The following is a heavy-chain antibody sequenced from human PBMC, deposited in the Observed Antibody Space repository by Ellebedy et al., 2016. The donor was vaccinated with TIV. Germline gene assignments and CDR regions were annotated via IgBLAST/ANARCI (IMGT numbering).Heavy chain of an antibody. V-gene: IGHV4-39*01. CDR1: GGSISSSSYY. D-gene: IGHD2-15*01. Sequence: MPSETLSLTCTVSGGSISSSSYYWGWIRQPPGKGLEWIGSIYYSGSTNYNPSLKSRVTISVDTSKNQFSLKLSSVTAADTAVYYCARHLYCSGGSCRDYWGQGTLVTVSS. CDR2: IYYSGST. J-gene: IGHJ4*02. CDR3: ARHLYCSGGSCRDY.